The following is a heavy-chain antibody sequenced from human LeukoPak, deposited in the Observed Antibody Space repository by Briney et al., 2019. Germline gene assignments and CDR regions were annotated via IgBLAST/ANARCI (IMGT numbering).Heavy chain of an antibody. CDR3: AKDLSEWEALRGYYFYYAMDV. V-gene: IGHV3-43*02. CDR1: GFNFDDYA. D-gene: IGHD1-26*01. Sequence: PGGSLRLSCAGSGFNFDDYAIHWVRHPPGKGLEWISLVSGDGNTYYADSVKGRFAISRDSNRNSMYLQMSSLRTEDTALYYCAKDLSEWEALRGYYFYYAMDVWGQGTTVTVSS. CDR2: VSGDGNT. J-gene: IGHJ6*02.